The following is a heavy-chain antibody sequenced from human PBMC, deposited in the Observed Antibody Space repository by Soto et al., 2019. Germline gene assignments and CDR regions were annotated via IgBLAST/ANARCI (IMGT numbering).Heavy chain of an antibody. CDR1: GFTFSSYG. CDR2: ISYDGSNK. D-gene: IGHD5-18*01. V-gene: IGHV3-30*18. J-gene: IGHJ4*02. Sequence: QVQLVESGGGVVQPGRSLRLSCAASGFTFSSYGMHWVRQAPGKGLEWVAVISYDGSNKYYADSVKGRFTISRDNSKNTLYLQMNSLRAEDTAVYYCAKEVGRGGQTKIQLWLPLDYWGQGTLVTVSS. CDR3: AKEVGRGGQTKIQLWLPLDY.